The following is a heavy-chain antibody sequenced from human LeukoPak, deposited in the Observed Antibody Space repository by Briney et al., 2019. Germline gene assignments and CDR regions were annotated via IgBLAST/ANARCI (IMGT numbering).Heavy chain of an antibody. J-gene: IGHJ5*02. D-gene: IGHD5-18*01. CDR3: AREKRGYSS. CDR1: GGSFSGYY. CDR2: INHSGRT. Sequence: SETLSLTCAVYGGSFSGYYWSWIRHPPGKGLEWIGEINHSGRTNYNPSLKSRVTISVDTSKNQFSLKLSSVTAADTAVYYCAREKRGYSSWGQGTLVTVSS. V-gene: IGHV4-34*01.